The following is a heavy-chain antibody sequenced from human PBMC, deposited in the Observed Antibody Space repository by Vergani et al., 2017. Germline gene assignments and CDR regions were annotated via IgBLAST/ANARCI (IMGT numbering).Heavy chain of an antibody. CDR3: ARQILSYCGNDRCYGAAFDI. V-gene: IGHV4-38-2*02. CDR1: GYSITSGYF. D-gene: IGHD2-21*01. CDR2: IYYNGRQ. Sequence: QVQLQESGPGLVKASETLSLSCIVSGYSITSGYFWGWIRQPPGKGLEWFDSIYYNGRQSNNPSLKSRVTISLDMSNNHFSLRLTSVTAADTAVYYCARQILSYCGNDRCYGAAFDIWGQGTMVTVSS. J-gene: IGHJ3*02.